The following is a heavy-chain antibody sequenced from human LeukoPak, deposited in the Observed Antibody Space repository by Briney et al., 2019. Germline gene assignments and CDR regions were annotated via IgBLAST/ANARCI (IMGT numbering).Heavy chain of an antibody. J-gene: IGHJ1*01. CDR3: ARDRYALQY. CDR1: GFTFSSYE. Sequence: GGSLRLSCAASGFTFSSYEMKWVRQAPGKGLEWISYISPDGSTIDYADSVEGRFTISRDNAENSLYLQMNSLRDEDTAVYYCARDRYALQYWGQGTLVTVSS. CDR2: ISPDGSTI. V-gene: IGHV3-48*03. D-gene: IGHD5-12*01.